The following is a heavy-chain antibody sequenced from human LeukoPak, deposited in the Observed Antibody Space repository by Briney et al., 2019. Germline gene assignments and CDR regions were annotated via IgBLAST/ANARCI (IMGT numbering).Heavy chain of an antibody. J-gene: IGHJ4*01. CDR2: ISYDESTK. CDR1: GFTFSSHG. CDR3: VYCSDGNCFSMVRGWKY. Sequence: QPGGSLRLSCAASGFTFSSHGTHWVRQAPGKGLEWLTVISYDESTKYYADSVEGRFTISRDNSKNTLYLQMNSLTPGDTAVYYCVYCSDGNCFSMVRGWKYWGQGTPVTVSS. D-gene: IGHD2-15*01. V-gene: IGHV3-30*03.